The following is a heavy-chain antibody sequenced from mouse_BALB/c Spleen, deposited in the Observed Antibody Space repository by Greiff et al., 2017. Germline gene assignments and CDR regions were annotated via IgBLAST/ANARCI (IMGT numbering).Heavy chain of an antibody. CDR2: ISDGGSYT. D-gene: IGHD1-2*01. CDR3: ARGSTAYFDY. V-gene: IGHV5-4*02. Sequence: EVKVVESGGGLVKPGGSLKLSCAASGFTFSDYYMYWVRQTPEKRLEWVATISDGGSYTYYPDSVKWRFTISRDNAKNNLYLQMSSLKSEDTAMYYCARGSTAYFDYWGQGTTLTVSS. J-gene: IGHJ2*01. CDR1: GFTFSDYY.